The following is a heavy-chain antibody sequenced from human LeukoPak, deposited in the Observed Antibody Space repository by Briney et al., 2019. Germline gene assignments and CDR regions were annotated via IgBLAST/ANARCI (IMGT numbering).Heavy chain of an antibody. V-gene: IGHV4-59*01. CDR2: IYYSGST. CDR1: GGSISSYY. CDR3: ARVTGYMTEDFFDD. Sequence: SETLSLTCTVSGGSISSYYRSWIRQPPGKGLEWIGYIYYSGSTDYNPSLKSRVTISVDTSRNQFSLRLSSVTAADTAVYYCARVTGYMTEDFFDDWGQGTLVIVSS. J-gene: IGHJ4*02. D-gene: IGHD6-13*01.